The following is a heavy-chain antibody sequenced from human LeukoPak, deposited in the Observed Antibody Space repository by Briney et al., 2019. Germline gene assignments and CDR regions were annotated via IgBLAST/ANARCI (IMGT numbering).Heavy chain of an antibody. Sequence: SQTLSLTCTVSGGSITSGSYFWSWIRQPAGRGLEWIGRFTTAGTINYNPSLKSRVTISVDRSKNQFSLRLNSVTAADTAVYYCTRDGMRGSQGDAFDIWGKGTMVTVSS. CDR1: GGSITSGSYF. D-gene: IGHD3-10*01. CDR3: TRDGMRGSQGDAFDI. CDR2: FTTAGTI. J-gene: IGHJ3*02. V-gene: IGHV4-61*02.